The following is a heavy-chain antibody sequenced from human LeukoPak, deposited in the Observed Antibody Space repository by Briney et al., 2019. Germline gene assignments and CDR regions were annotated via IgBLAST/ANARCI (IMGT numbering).Heavy chain of an antibody. D-gene: IGHD3-3*01. CDR2: ISGSGGST. Sequence: GGSLRLSCAASGFTFSSYAMSWVRQAPGKGLEWVSAISGSGGSTYYADSVKGRFTISRDNSKNTLYLQMNSLRAEDTAVYYCAKDPWSGYPPSYYFDYWGQGTLVTVSS. CDR1: GFTFSSYA. V-gene: IGHV3-23*01. J-gene: IGHJ4*02. CDR3: AKDPWSGYPPSYYFDY.